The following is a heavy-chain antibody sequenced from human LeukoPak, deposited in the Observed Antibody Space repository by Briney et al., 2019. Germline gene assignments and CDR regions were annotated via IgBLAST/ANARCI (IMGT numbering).Heavy chain of an antibody. D-gene: IGHD3-10*01. CDR2: IYYSGST. Sequence: SETLSLTCAVYGGSFSDNYWSWIRQPPGKGLEWIGSIYYSGSTYYNPSLKSRVTISVDTSKNQFSLKLSSVTAADTAVYYCARHYYGPGRKSSTFDYWGQGTLVTVSS. CDR3: ARHYYGPGRKSSTFDY. CDR1: GGSFSDNY. J-gene: IGHJ4*02. V-gene: IGHV4-34*01.